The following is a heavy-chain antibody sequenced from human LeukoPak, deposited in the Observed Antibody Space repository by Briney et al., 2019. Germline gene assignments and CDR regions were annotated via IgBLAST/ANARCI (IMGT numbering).Heavy chain of an antibody. CDR2: TGNSGRDT. CDR3: AKVGPPYSRGWSIELDY. D-gene: IGHD6-19*01. CDR1: GFTFISFW. V-gene: IGHV3-23*01. J-gene: IGHJ4*02. Sequence: PGGSLRLSCAASGFTFISFWMTWVRQAPGKGLEWVSATGNSGRDTYYADSVKGRFTISRDNSKNTLFLQMNRLRAEDTAVYYCAKVGPPYSRGWSIELDYWGQGTLVTVSS.